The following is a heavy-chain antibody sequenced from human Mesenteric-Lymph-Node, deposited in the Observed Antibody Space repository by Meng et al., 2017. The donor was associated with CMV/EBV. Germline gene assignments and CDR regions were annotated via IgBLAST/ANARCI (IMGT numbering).Heavy chain of an antibody. CDR2: INSDGSST. CDR1: GFTFSSYW. Sequence: GESLKISCAASGFTFSSYWMHWVRQAPGKGLVWVSRINSDGSSTSYADSVKGRFTISRDNAKNTLYLQMNSLRAEDTAVYYCARVSLARVDYWGQGTLVTVSS. D-gene: IGHD3-3*02. CDR3: ARVSLARVDY. J-gene: IGHJ4*02. V-gene: IGHV3-74*01.